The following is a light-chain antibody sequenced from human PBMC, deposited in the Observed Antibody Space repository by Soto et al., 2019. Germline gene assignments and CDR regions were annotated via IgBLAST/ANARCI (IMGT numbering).Light chain of an antibody. CDR3: QQYGTSLFT. CDR2: GAS. V-gene: IGKV3-20*01. Sequence: EIVLTQSPGTLSLSPGERATLSCRASQSVSSSYLAWYQQKPGQAPRLLIYGASSRATGIPDRFSGSGSGTDFNLNISRLEPEDFAVYYCQQYGTSLFTFGPGPKVDIK. J-gene: IGKJ3*01. CDR1: QSVSSSY.